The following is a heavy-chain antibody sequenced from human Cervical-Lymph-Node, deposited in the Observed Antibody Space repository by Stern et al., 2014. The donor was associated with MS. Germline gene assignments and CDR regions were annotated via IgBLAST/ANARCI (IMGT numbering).Heavy chain of an antibody. V-gene: IGHV3-30*04. CDR3: ASLTGTFDY. Sequence: QVQLVESGGGLVQPGRSLSLSCAASGFTFSSYAMHWVRQAPGPGLEWVAVISYDGSNKYYADSVKGRFTISRDNSKNTLYLQMNSLRAEDTAVYYCASLTGTFDYWGQGTLVTVSS. CDR2: ISYDGSNK. CDR1: GFTFSSYA. J-gene: IGHJ4*02. D-gene: IGHD1-20*01.